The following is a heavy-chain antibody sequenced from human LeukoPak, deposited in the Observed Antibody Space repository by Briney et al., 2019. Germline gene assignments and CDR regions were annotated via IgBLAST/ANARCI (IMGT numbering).Heavy chain of an antibody. CDR2: ISYDGTNK. D-gene: IGHD5-24*01. Sequence: PGGSLRLSCVASGFTFSSYGMHWVRQAPGKGLEWVAVISYDGTNKYYADSVKGRFTISRDNSKNTLYLQMNSLRAEDTAVYYCARDRREMATITYGAFDVWGQGTMVTVSS. CDR3: ARDRREMATITYGAFDV. CDR1: GFTFSSYG. V-gene: IGHV3-30*03. J-gene: IGHJ3*01.